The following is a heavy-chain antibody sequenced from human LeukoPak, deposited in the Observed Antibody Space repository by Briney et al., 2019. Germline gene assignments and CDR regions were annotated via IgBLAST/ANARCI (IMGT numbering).Heavy chain of an antibody. CDR2: IKEDGSEK. D-gene: IGHD6-25*01. CDR1: GFTFSNSA. J-gene: IGHJ5*02. CDR3: ARQRVRRLNWFDP. V-gene: IGHV3-7*01. Sequence: GGSLRLSCAASGFTFSNSAMNWVRQVPGKGLEWVATIKEDGSEKYYVDSVKGRFTISRDNAKNSLSLQMNSPRVEDTAVYYCARQRVRRLNWFDPWGQGTLVTVSS.